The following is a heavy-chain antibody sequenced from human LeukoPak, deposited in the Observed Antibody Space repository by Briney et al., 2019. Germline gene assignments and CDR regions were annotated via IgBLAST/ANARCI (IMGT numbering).Heavy chain of an antibody. V-gene: IGHV4-59*11. J-gene: IGHJ4*02. CDR2: VSDTGHT. D-gene: IGHD3-10*01. CDR3: ARDSSYTSGSYYDDYFDS. CDR1: GGSIRNHY. Sequence: SETLSLTCTVSGGSIRNHYWSWVRQPPGKALEWVGYVSDTGHTNSNPSLESRVTISVDTSKSQFSLKLSSVTAADAAVYYCARDSSYTSGSYYDDYFDSWSQGTLVTVSS.